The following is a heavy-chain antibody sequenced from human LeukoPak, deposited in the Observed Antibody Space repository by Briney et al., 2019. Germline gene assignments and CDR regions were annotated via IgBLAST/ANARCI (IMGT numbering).Heavy chain of an antibody. D-gene: IGHD6-13*01. CDR1: GGTFSSYA. CDR2: IIPILGIA. V-gene: IGHV1-69*04. J-gene: IGHJ3*02. CDR3: ARASYSSSLRDGAFDI. Sequence: SVKVSCKASGGTFSSYAISWVRQAPGQGLEWMGRIIPILGIANYAQKFQGRVTITADKSTSTAYMELSSLRSEDTAVYYCARASYSSSLRDGAFDIWGQGTMVTVSS.